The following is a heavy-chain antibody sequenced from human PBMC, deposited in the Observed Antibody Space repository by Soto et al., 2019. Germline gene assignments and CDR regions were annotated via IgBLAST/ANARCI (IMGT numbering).Heavy chain of an antibody. J-gene: IGHJ6*02. Sequence: QVQLQESGPGLVKPSQTLSLTCIVSGGSINSHDHYWSWIRQLPGKGLEWIGHIYRSGSTSYNPSPXSXXXIXXDRSKNHFSLSLSSLTAAATAVSLCARDKGCELLKGSGIDVWGQGTTVTVSS. CDR3: ARDKGCELLKGSGIDV. V-gene: IGHV4-31*03. CDR1: GGSINSHDHY. CDR2: IYRSGST. D-gene: IGHD1-26*01.